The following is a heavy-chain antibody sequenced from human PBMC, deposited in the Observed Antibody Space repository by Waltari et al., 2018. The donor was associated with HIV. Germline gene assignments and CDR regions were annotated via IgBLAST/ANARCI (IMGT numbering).Heavy chain of an antibody. Sequence: QLVESGGRLVQSGGSLRLSCVASDSTFVAYALTWVRQPPGKGLEWIAYISSTSFNIKYADSVKGRFTISRDNTKKSLDLQMDNLRGDDTATYYCARDTLNFYFGLDLWGQGTTVSVSS. V-gene: IGHV3-48*04. CDR1: DSTFVAYA. D-gene: IGHD2-21*02. CDR2: ISSTSFNI. J-gene: IGHJ6*02. CDR3: ARDTLNFYFGLDL.